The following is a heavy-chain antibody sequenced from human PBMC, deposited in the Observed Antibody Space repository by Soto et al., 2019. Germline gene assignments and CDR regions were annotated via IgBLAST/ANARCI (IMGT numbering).Heavy chain of an antibody. V-gene: IGHV3-48*02. J-gene: IGHJ5*02. Sequence: EVQLVESGGGLVQPGGSLRLSCAASGFTFSSYSMNWVRQAPGKGLEWVSYISSSSSTIYYADSVKGRFTISRDNAKNSLYLQMNSLRDEDTAVYYCARDQARIAVAGYNWFDPWGQGTLSPSPQ. CDR1: GFTFSSYS. CDR2: ISSSSSTI. D-gene: IGHD6-19*01. CDR3: ARDQARIAVAGYNWFDP.